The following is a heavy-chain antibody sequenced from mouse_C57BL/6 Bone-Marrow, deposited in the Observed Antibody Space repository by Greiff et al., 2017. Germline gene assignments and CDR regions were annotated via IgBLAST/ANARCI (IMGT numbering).Heavy chain of an antibody. J-gene: IGHJ3*01. CDR2: ISDGGSYT. V-gene: IGHV5-4*01. CDR3: ARDPYDYDGRVFAY. D-gene: IGHD2-4*01. CDR1: GFTFSSYA. Sequence: DVKLVESGGGLVKPGGSLKLSCAASGFTFSSYAMSWVRQTPEKRLEWVATISDGGSYTYYPDNVKGRFTISRDNAKNNLYLQMSHLKSEDTAMYYCARDPYDYDGRVFAYWGQGTLVTVSA.